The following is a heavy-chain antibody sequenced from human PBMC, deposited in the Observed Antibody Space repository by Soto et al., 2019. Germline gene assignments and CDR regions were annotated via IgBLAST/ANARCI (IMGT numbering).Heavy chain of an antibody. CDR1: GGSFSSYY. J-gene: IGHJ4*02. CDR2: IYYSGST. D-gene: IGHD2-15*01. V-gene: IGHV4-59*08. CDR3: ARQGGYCSGGSCYGPLDYFDY. Sequence: PSESLSLTCAVYGGSFSSYYWSWIRQPPGKGLERIGDIYYSGSTNYNSSLKSRVTISVDTSKNQFPLKLSSVTAADTAVYYCARQGGYCSGGSCYGPLDYFDYWGQGTLVTVSS.